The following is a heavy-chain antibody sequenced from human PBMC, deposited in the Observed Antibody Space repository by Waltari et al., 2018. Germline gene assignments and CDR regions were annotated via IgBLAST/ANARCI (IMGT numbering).Heavy chain of an antibody. J-gene: IGHJ4*02. V-gene: IGHV3-21*01. D-gene: IGHD3-10*01. CDR2: ISSSSSYI. Sequence: EVQLVESGGGLVKPGGSLRLSCAASGFTFSSYTMNWVRQAPGKGLEWVSSISSSSSYIYYADSVKGRFTISRDNAKNSLYLQMNSLRAEDTAVYYCAREEGQGVIRYWGQGTLVTISS. CDR1: GFTFSSYT. CDR3: AREEGQGVIRY.